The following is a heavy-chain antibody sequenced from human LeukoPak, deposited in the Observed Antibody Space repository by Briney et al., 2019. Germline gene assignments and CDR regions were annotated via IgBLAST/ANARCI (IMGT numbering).Heavy chain of an antibody. CDR1: GFTFDDYA. D-gene: IGHD2-15*01. J-gene: IGHJ6*02. Sequence: GGSLRLSCAASGFTFDDYAMHWVRQAPGKGLERVSGISWNSGSIGYADSVKGRFTISRDNAKNSLYLQMNSLRAEDTALYYCAKDRSPYYYYGMDVWGQGTTVTVSS. V-gene: IGHV3-9*01. CDR3: AKDRSPYYYYGMDV. CDR2: ISWNSGSI.